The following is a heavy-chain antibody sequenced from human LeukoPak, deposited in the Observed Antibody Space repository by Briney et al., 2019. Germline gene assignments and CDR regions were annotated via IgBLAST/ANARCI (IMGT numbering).Heavy chain of an antibody. CDR3: TTLVVRGVIISRG. D-gene: IGHD3-10*01. Sequence: GGSLRLSCAASRFTFSNAWMNWVRQAPGKGLEWVGRIKSKTDGGTTDYAAPVKGRFTISRDDSKNTLYLQMNSLKTEDTAVYYCTTLVVRGVIISRGWGQGTLVTVSS. CDR2: IKSKTDGGTT. CDR1: RFTFSNAW. V-gene: IGHV3-15*01. J-gene: IGHJ4*02.